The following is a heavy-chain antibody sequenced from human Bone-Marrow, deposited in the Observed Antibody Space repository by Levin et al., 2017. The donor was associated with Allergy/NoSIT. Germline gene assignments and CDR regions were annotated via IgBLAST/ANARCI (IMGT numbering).Heavy chain of an antibody. V-gene: IGHV2-5*02. Sequence: SGPTLVKPTQTLTLTCTFSGFSITTRGVGVAWIRQPPGQALEWLAHIHWDDEQRRSTSLQSRLTITKDSSKNQVVLSMTNMGPEDTATYFCVRYYFDTNGYYVFDYWGQGTLVTISS. CDR3: VRYYFDTNGYYVFDY. CDR1: GFSITTRGVG. D-gene: IGHD3-22*01. CDR2: IHWDDEQ. J-gene: IGHJ4*02.